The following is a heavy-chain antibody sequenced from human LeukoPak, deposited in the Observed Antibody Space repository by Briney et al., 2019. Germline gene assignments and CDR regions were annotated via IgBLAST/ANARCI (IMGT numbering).Heavy chain of an antibody. J-gene: IGHJ4*02. CDR1: GGSISNYY. D-gene: IGHD5-24*01. V-gene: IGHV4-59*08. CDR3: ARHQDGYGDYFDF. Sequence: PSETLSLTCTVSGGSISNYYWSWIRQPPGKGLEWIGYIHYSGRTKYDPSLESRVTISVDMSKNQFSLTVSSLTDPDTAIYYCARHQDGYGDYFDFWGQGILVSVSS. CDR2: IHYSGRT.